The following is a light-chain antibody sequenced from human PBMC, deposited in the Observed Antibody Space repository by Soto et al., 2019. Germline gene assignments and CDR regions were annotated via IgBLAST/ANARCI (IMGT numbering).Light chain of an antibody. J-gene: IGKJ4*01. V-gene: IGKV3-15*01. CDR2: GAS. CDR1: ESVSS. CDR3: QQHENWPLT. Sequence: ETLMTHSPGTLSVSPGEGATLSCRASESVSSLAWYQQKPGQAPRLLIYGASTRATGIPARFSGSGSGTEFTLTISSLQSEDFAVYYCQQHENWPLTFGGGTKVDIK.